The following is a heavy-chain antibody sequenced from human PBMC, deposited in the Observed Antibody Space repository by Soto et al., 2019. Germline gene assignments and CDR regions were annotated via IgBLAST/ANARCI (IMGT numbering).Heavy chain of an antibody. CDR3: ARGGGYSGYDYYYYYYMDV. CDR2: IIPILGIA. CDR1: GGTFSSYT. J-gene: IGHJ6*03. Sequence: QVQLVQSGAEVKKPGSSVKVSCKASGGTFSSYTISWVRQAPGQGLEWMGRIIPILGIANYAQKFQGRVTITADKSTSTAYMVLSSLRSEDTAVYYCARGGGYSGYDYYYYYYMDVWGKGTTVTVSS. V-gene: IGHV1-69*02. D-gene: IGHD5-12*01.